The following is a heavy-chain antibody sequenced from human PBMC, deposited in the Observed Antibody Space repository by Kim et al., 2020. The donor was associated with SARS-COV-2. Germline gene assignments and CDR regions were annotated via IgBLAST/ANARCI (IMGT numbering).Heavy chain of an antibody. D-gene: IGHD1-26*01. V-gene: IGHV3-53*01. CDR3: SSSTVGAYFDY. Sequence: GRSLRLSCAVSGSSVRSSYMTWVRQAPGKGLEWVSAIHDAGSTYYADSVKGRFTISRDIPKDTLYLQMNSLRAEDTAVYYCSSSTVGAYFDYWGQGSLVT. CDR2: IHDAGST. J-gene: IGHJ4*02. CDR1: GSSVRSSY.